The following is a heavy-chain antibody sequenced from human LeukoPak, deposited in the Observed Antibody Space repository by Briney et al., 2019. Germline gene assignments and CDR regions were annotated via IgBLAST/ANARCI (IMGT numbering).Heavy chain of an antibody. CDR2: ISAYNGNT. D-gene: IGHD3-10*01. Sequence: ASVKVSCQASGYTSTSYGISWVRQAPGQGPEWMGWISAYNGNTNYAQKLQGRVTMTTDTSTSIAYMELRSLRSDDTAVYYSAREPRITMLRKMNWFDPWGQGTLVTVSS. CDR3: AREPRITMLRKMNWFDP. J-gene: IGHJ5*02. CDR1: GYTSTSYG. V-gene: IGHV1-18*01.